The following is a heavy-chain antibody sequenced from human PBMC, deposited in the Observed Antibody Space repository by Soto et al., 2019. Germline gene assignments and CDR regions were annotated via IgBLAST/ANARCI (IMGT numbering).Heavy chain of an antibody. D-gene: IGHD6-6*01. J-gene: IGHJ6*02. CDR3: ARRLLYSSSGLDV. CDR2: ISHSGST. Sequence: PSETLSLTCAVYGGSFSGYYWSWIRQPPGKGLEWIGEISHSGSTNYNPSLKSRVTISVDTSKNQFSLKLSSVTAADTAVYYCARRLLYSSSGLDVWGQGTTVTVSS. CDR1: GGSFSGYY. V-gene: IGHV4-34*01.